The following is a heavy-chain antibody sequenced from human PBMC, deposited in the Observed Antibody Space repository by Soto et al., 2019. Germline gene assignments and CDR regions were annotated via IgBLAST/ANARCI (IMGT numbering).Heavy chain of an antibody. CDR1: GGTFSSYA. Sequence: GASVKVSCKASGGTFSSYAISWVRQAPGQGLEWMGGIIPIFGTANYAQKFQGRVTITADESTSTAYMELSSLRSEDTAVYYCADSYYYGSGSYYNGNWGQGTLVTVSS. D-gene: IGHD3-10*01. CDR3: ADSYYYGSGSYYNGN. J-gene: IGHJ4*02. V-gene: IGHV1-69*13. CDR2: IIPIFGTA.